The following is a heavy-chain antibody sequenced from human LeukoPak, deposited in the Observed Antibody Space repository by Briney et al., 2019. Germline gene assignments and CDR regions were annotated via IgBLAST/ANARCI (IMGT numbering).Heavy chain of an antibody. Sequence: SETLSLTCTVSGGSFNSFYCSWIRQPPGKGLEWIAYIFYTGTTNYNPSLKSRVSISVDTSKNRFSLKLTSVTAADTAMYYCARNSYFARATNNDAFDIWGQGTFLTVSS. J-gene: IGHJ3*02. CDR1: GGSFNSFY. CDR2: IFYTGTT. CDR3: ARNSYFARATNNDAFDI. V-gene: IGHV4-59*01. D-gene: IGHD1-26*01.